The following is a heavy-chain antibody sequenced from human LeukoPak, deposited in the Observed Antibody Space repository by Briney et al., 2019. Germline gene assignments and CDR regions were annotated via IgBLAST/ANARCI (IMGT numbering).Heavy chain of an antibody. CDR1: GGSASSGGYY. D-gene: IGHD3-22*01. V-gene: IGHV4-31*03. CDR2: IYYSGST. Sequence: TLSLTCTVSGGSASSGGYYWSWIRQHPGKGLEWIGNIYYSGSTYYNSSLKSRVTISVDTSKNQFSLKLSSVTAADTAVYYCARLPFNYHDIGPWDYWGQGTLVTVSS. J-gene: IGHJ4*02. CDR3: ARLPFNYHDIGPWDY.